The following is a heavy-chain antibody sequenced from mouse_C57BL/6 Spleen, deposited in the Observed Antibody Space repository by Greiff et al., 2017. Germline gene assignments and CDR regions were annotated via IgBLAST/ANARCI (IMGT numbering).Heavy chain of an antibody. Sequence: QVQLQQPGAELVKPGASVKMSCKASGYTFTSYWITWVKQRPGQGLEWIGDIYPGSGSTNYNEKFKSKATLTVVTSSSTAYMQLSSLTSEDSAVYYCARGVNWALDYWGQGTTLTVSS. J-gene: IGHJ2*01. CDR2: IYPGSGST. CDR1: GYTFTSYW. CDR3: ARGVNWALDY. V-gene: IGHV1-55*01. D-gene: IGHD4-1*02.